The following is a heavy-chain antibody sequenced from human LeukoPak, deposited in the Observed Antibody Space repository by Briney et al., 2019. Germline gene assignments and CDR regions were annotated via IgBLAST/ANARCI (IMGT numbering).Heavy chain of an antibody. CDR2: IWYDGSNK. D-gene: IGHD3-22*01. CDR3: ARDEYDSSGYRLFDY. Sequence: GGSLRLSCAASGFTLSSYGMHWVRQAPGKGLEWVAVIWYDGSNKYYADSVKGRFTISRDNSKNTLYLQMNSLRAEDTAVYYCARDEYDSSGYRLFDYWGQGTLVTVSS. J-gene: IGHJ4*02. V-gene: IGHV3-33*01. CDR1: GFTLSSYG.